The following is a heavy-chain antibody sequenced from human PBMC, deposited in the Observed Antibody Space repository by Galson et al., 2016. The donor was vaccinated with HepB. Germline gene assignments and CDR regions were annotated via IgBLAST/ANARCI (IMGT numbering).Heavy chain of an antibody. D-gene: IGHD6-13*01. CDR2: ISGSGSGT. Sequence: SLRLSCAASGFTFSDYAMTWVRQAPGKGLEWVSSISGSGSGTYIGDSVKGRFDVSRDNSKNTPFLHMKNLRAEDTALYYCARVSRPGISAPRYGMDSWGRGPTVTVSS. CDR1: GFTFSDYA. CDR3: ARVSRPGISAPRYGMDS. V-gene: IGHV3-23*01. J-gene: IGHJ6*04.